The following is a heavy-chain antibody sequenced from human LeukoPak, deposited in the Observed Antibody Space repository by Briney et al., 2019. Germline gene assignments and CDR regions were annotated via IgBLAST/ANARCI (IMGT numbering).Heavy chain of an antibody. V-gene: IGHV1-69*13. CDR3: ARGKPRRRDGYNYPLDY. Sequence: GASVKVSCKASGGTFSSYAISWVRQAPGQGLEWMGGIIPIFGTANYAQKFQGRVTITADESTSTAYMELSSLRSEDTAVYYCARGKPRRRDGYNYPLDYWGQGTLVTVSS. D-gene: IGHD5-24*01. CDR2: IIPIFGTA. CDR1: GGTFSSYA. J-gene: IGHJ4*02.